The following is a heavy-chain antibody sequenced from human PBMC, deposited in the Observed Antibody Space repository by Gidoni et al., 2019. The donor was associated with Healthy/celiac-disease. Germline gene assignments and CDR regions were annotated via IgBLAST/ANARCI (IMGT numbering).Heavy chain of an antibody. Sequence: VQLLDSGGGFVQPGGSLRLSCSASAFPFSSYAMSWVRQAPGKGLEGVSASRGSGGRTYYEDSVKGRFTISRDKSKNTLYLQMNSLRAEDTAVYYCAKDGGQDYGENFDYWGQGTLVTVSS. V-gene: IGHV3-23*01. D-gene: IGHD4-17*01. CDR3: AKDGGQDYGENFDY. CDR1: AFPFSSYA. J-gene: IGHJ4*02. CDR2: SRGSGGRT.